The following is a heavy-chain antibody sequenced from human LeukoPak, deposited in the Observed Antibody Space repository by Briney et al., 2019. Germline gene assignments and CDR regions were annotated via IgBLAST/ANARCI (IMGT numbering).Heavy chain of an antibody. CDR2: INPNSGGT. Sequence: ASVKVSCKASGYTFTGYYMHWVRQAPGQGLEWMGWINPNSGGTNYAQKFQGRVTMTRDTSISTAYMELSRLRSDDTAVYYCARLAYCGGDCYLPDYWGQGTLVTVSS. J-gene: IGHJ4*02. D-gene: IGHD2-21*02. CDR3: ARLAYCGGDCYLPDY. V-gene: IGHV1-2*02. CDR1: GYTFTGYY.